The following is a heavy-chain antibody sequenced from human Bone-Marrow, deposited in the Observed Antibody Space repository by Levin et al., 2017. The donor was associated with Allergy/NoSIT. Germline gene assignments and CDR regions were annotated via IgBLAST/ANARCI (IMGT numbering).Heavy chain of an antibody. V-gene: IGHV3-30-3*01. J-gene: IGHJ5*02. D-gene: IGHD2-2*01. Sequence: AGGSLRLSCAASGFTFSNYAIHWVRQAPGKGLEWVAVISYDGSNKKYADAVKGRFTISRDNSNNTLYLQMNSLRAEDTAVYYCARAPTHDCSTTSCYVTGWFDPWGQGALVTVSS. CDR3: ARAPTHDCSTTSCYVTGWFDP. CDR1: GFTFSNYA. CDR2: ISYDGSNK.